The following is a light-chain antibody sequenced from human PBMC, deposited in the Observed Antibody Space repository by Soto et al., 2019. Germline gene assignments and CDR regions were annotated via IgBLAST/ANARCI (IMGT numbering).Light chain of an antibody. CDR1: SGHSSYT. Sequence: QAVLTQSPSASASLGASVKLTCTLSSGHSSYTITWHQQQPDKGPRYLMNLDSDGSHYKGDRIPDRFSGSSSGAERYLTISSLQSEDEADYYCQTWATGPDWVFGGGTKLTVL. V-gene: IGLV4-69*01. CDR2: LDSDGSH. CDR3: QTWATGPDWV. J-gene: IGLJ3*02.